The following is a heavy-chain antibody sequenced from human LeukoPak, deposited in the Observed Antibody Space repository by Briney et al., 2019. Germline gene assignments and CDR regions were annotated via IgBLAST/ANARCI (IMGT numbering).Heavy chain of an antibody. CDR1: GKTFTSYG. D-gene: IGHD3-22*01. V-gene: IGHV1-18*01. Sequence: AAVEICCKASGKTFTSYGSSLAGQAPGQGIEWVGWISAYKGNKHYAQKLQGRVTMTTDTSTSTVYMELRRLRSDDTAVYYCARGPPPSRNYDSRGYYSYYFDYWGQGTLVTVSS. CDR2: ISAYKGNK. CDR3: ARGPPPSRNYDSRGYYSYYFDY. J-gene: IGHJ4*02.